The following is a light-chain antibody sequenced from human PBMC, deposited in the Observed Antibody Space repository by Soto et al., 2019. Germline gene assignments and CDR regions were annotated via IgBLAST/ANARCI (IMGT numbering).Light chain of an antibody. J-gene: IGLJ7*01. CDR1: SSDIGGYNY. V-gene: IGLV2-8*01. CDR2: EVN. Sequence: QSALTQPPSASGSPGQSVTISCTGTSSDIGGYNYVSWYQQHPGKAPKLMISEVNKRPSGVPDRFSGSKSGNTASLTVSGLQAEDEADYYCSSYTISSTWVFGGGTQLTVL. CDR3: SSYTISSTWV.